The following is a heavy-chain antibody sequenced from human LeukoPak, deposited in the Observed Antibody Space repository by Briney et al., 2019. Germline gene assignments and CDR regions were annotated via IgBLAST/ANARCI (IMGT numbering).Heavy chain of an antibody. D-gene: IGHD6-13*01. CDR1: GFTFTSYA. CDR3: AKTIAAAGTQLDYYYGMDV. CDR2: ISNSGSST. J-gene: IGHJ6*02. Sequence: GGSLRLSCAASGFTFTSYAMTWVRQAPGKGLEWVSGISNSGSSTYYADSVKGRFTISRDNSKNTLYLQMNSLRAEDTAVYYCAKTIAAAGTQLDYYYGMDVWGQGTTVTVSS. V-gene: IGHV3-23*01.